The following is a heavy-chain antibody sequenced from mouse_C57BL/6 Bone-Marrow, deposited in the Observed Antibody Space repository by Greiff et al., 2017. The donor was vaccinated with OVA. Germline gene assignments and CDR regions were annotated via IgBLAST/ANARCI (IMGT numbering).Heavy chain of an antibody. J-gene: IGHJ1*03. D-gene: IGHD4-1*01. V-gene: IGHV1-81*01. CDR3: TKAPNWDWYFDV. CDR2: IYPRSGNT. CDR1: GYTFTSYG. Sequence: QVQLKESGAELARPGASVKLSCKASGYTFTSYGISWVKQRTGQGLEWIGEIYPRSGNTYYNEKFKGKATLTADKSSSTASLELRSLTSEDSAVYFGTKAPNWDWYFDVWGTGTTVTVSS.